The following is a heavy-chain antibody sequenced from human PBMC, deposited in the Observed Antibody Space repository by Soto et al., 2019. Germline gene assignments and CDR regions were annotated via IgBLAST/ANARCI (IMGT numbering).Heavy chain of an antibody. CDR1: GGSFSGYY. Sequence: LSLTCAVYGGSFSGYYWSWIRQPPGKGLEWIGEINHSGSTNYNPSLKGRVTISVDTSKNQFSLKLSSVTAADTAVYYCARVGAEYSSSGDPNYGMDVWGQGTTVTVSS. V-gene: IGHV4-34*01. J-gene: IGHJ6*02. CDR3: ARVGAEYSSSGDPNYGMDV. D-gene: IGHD6-6*01. CDR2: INHSGST.